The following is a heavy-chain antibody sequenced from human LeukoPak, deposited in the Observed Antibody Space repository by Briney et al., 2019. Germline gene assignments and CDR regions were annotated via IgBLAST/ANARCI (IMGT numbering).Heavy chain of an antibody. Sequence: SETLSLTCTVSGGSISSSSYYWGWIRQPPGKGLEWIGSIYYSGSTYYNPSFKSRVTISVYTSKNQFSLKLSSVTAADTAVYYCARTMVRGVIRVNNWFDPWGQGTLVTVSS. V-gene: IGHV4-39*07. J-gene: IGHJ5*02. CDR2: IYYSGST. CDR1: GGSISSSSYY. CDR3: ARTMVRGVIRVNNWFDP. D-gene: IGHD3-10*01.